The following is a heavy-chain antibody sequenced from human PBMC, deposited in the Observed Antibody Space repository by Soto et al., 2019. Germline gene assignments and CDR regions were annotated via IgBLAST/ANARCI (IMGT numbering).Heavy chain of an antibody. CDR2: IGPESGAT. V-gene: IGHV1-2*02. Sequence: ASVKVSCKTSGYTFTGHYIHWVRQAPEQGPEWMGEIGPESGATRYAQKFQGRVTMTRDMSITTVYMELNNLSPDDTAVYYCGRGRSGQIVVFYWGQGTPVTVSS. CDR3: GRGRSGQIVVFY. CDR1: GYTFTGHY. D-gene: IGHD5-12*01. J-gene: IGHJ4*02.